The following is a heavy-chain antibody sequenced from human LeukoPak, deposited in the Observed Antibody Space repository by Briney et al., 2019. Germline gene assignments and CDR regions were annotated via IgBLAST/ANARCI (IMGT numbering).Heavy chain of an antibody. CDR2: IKQDGGAM. CDR1: GFTFSSYW. CDR3: ARDLSSTSSYAMDV. D-gene: IGHD2-2*01. J-gene: IGHJ6*02. V-gene: IGHV3-7*05. Sequence: GGSLRLSCAVSGFTFSSYWMNCVRQAPGKGLEWVANIKQDGGAMYYVDSVKGRFTVSRDNAKNSLYLQMNSLRAEDTAVYYCARDLSSTSSYAMDVWGQGTTVTVSS.